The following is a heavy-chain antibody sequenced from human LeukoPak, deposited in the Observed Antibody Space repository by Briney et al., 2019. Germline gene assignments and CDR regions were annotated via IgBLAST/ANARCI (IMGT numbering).Heavy chain of an antibody. CDR2: IYYSGTT. Sequence: SETLSLTCTVSGGSISSSSYYWGWIRQHPGKGLECIGSIYYSGTTYYNPSLKSRVTISVDTSKNQFSLKLSSVTAADTAVYYCAHLWFGELLFWFDPWGQGTLVTVSS. D-gene: IGHD3-10*01. J-gene: IGHJ5*02. CDR1: GGSISSSSYY. CDR3: AHLWFGELLFWFDP. V-gene: IGHV4-39*01.